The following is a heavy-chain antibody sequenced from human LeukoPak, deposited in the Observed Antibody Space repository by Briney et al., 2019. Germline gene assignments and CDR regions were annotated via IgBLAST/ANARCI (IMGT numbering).Heavy chain of an antibody. CDR3: AREGHGDRDYFDY. D-gene: IGHD4-17*01. J-gene: IGHJ4*02. Sequence: GGSLRLSCAASGFTFGIYNMNWVRQAPGKGLEWVSSISTSSSYIYYADSVKGRFTISRDNSKNTLYLQMNSLRAEDTAVYYCAREGHGDRDYFDYWGQGTLVTVSS. CDR2: ISTSSSYI. V-gene: IGHV3-21*01. CDR1: GFTFGIYN.